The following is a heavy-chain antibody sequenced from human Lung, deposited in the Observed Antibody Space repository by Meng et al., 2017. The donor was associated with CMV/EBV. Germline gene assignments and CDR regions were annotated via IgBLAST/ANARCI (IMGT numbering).Heavy chain of an antibody. CDR1: GDSLSSSSYY. V-gene: IGHV4-39*07. CDR2: IYYSGST. D-gene: IGHD6-13*01. CDR3: ATDQQYSSTTY. J-gene: IGHJ4*02. Sequence: SETLSLXCTVSGDSLSSSSYYSGWIRQPPGKGLEWIGSIYYSGSTNYNPSHKSRVTISIDTSKNQFSLKLSSVTAADTAVYYCATDQQYSSTTYWGQGTLVTVSS.